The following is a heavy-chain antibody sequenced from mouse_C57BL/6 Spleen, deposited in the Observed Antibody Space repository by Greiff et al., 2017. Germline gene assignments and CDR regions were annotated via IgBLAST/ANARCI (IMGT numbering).Heavy chain of an antibody. CDR2: FYPGSGSI. V-gene: IGHV1-62-2*01. D-gene: IGHD1-1*01. CDR1: GYTFTEYT. J-gene: IGHJ4*01. CDR3: ARHEEEGGYYGSSPAMDY. Sequence: QVQLQQSGAELVKPGASVKLSCKASGYTFTEYTIHWVKQRSGQGLEWIGWFYPGSGSIKYNEKFKDKATLTADKSSSTVYMELSRLTSEDSAVYFCARHEEEGGYYGSSPAMDYWGQGTSVTVSS.